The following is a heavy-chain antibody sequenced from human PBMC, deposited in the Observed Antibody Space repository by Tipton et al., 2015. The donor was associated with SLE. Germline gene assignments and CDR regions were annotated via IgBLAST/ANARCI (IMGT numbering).Heavy chain of an antibody. V-gene: IGHV3-9*01. Sequence: SLRLSCAASGFAFSNYWMHWVRQVPGKGLEWVSGISWNSGRIDYADSVKGRFTISRDNAKRSLYLQMNSLRPEDTALYYCAKVGPLTYGDTDYYGMDVWGQGTTVTVSS. J-gene: IGHJ6*02. D-gene: IGHD3-16*01. CDR1: GFAFSNYW. CDR3: AKVGPLTYGDTDYYGMDV. CDR2: ISWNSGRI.